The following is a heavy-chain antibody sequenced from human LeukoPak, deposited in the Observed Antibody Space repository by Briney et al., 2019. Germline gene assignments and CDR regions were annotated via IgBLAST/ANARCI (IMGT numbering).Heavy chain of an antibody. CDR2: ISYDGTNK. CDR3: ASRFNWFDP. CDR1: GFTFSSYA. Sequence: PGGSLRLSCAASGFTFSSYAMHWVRQAPGKGLEWVALISYDGTNKYYADSVKGRFTISRDNSKNTLYLQMNSLRAEDTAVYYCASRFNWFDPWGQGTLVTVSS. V-gene: IGHV3-30*04. J-gene: IGHJ5*02.